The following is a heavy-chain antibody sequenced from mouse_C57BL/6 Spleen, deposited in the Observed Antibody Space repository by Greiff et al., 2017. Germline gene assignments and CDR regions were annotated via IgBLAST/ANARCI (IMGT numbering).Heavy chain of an antibody. D-gene: IGHD2-5*01. J-gene: IGHJ1*03. V-gene: IGHV5-9*01. Sequence: EVQLVESGGGLVKPGGSLKLSCAASGFTFSSYTMSWVRQTPEKRLEWVATISGGGGNTYYPDSVKGRFTISRDNAKNTLYLQMSSLRSEDTALYYCARQGYSNYGYFDVWGTGTTVTVSS. CDR2: ISGGGGNT. CDR1: GFTFSSYT. CDR3: ARQGYSNYGYFDV.